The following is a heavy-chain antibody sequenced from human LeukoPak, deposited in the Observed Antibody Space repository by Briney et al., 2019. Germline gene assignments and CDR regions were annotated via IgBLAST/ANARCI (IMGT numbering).Heavy chain of an antibody. Sequence: GGSLRLSCAASGFTFSNYVMAWVRQAPGKGLEWVSSISSSSSYIYYADSVKGRFTISRDNAKNSLYLQMNSLKDGDTAVYYCATSGTYRFDYWGQGTLVTVSS. D-gene: IGHD1-26*01. J-gene: IGHJ4*02. CDR1: GFTFSNYV. CDR2: ISSSSSYI. V-gene: IGHV3-21*01. CDR3: ATSGTYRFDY.